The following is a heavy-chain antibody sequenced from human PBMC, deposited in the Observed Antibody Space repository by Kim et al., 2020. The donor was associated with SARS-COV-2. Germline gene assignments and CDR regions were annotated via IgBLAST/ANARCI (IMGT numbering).Heavy chain of an antibody. D-gene: IGHD6-13*01. V-gene: IGHV3-53*04. CDR3: ARNGGSWYKSWLYYFDY. CDR1: GFTVSSNY. Sequence: GGSLRLFCAASGFTVSSNYMSWVRQAPGTGLEWVSVIYSGCSTYYADYVKGRFTISRHDSKNTLYLQMNSLRGEDTAVYYCARNGGSWYKSWLYYFDYWGQGTLVTVSS. J-gene: IGHJ4*02. CDR2: IYSGCST.